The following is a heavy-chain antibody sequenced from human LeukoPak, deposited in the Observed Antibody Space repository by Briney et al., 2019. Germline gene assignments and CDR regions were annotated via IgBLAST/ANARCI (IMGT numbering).Heavy chain of an antibody. D-gene: IGHD6-6*01. V-gene: IGHV3-48*01. CDR2: ISSSTTNM. J-gene: IGHJ4*02. CDR1: GFTFSSYS. Sequence: GSLRLSCAASGFTFSSYSMNWVRQAPGKGLEWVSHISSSTTNMYYADSVKGRFTISRDNAKNSLYLQMNSLRAEDTAVYYCAREYSSSSGRSFDYWGQGTLVTVSS. CDR3: AREYSSSSGRSFDY.